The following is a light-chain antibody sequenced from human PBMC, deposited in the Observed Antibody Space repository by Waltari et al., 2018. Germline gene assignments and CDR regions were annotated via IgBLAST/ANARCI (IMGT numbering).Light chain of an antibody. CDR3: CSYTSIGPVL. V-gene: IGLV2-23*01. J-gene: IGLJ2*01. CDR2: EGT. CDR1: SSDVGANNF. Sequence: QSALTQPASVSGSPGQSIAISCIGTSSDVGANNFIAWYQQHPGRAPKLMIHEGTKRPSGVSTRFSGSKSGNTASLTISGLQAEDEADYYCCSYTSIGPVLIGGGTKVTVL.